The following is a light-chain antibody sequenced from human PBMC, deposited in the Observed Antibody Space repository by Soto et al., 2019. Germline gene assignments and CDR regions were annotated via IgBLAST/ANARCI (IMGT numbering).Light chain of an antibody. J-gene: IGKJ3*01. V-gene: IGKV3-11*01. Sequence: EIVLTQSPATLSLSPGERATLSCRASQSVSSYIAWYQQKPGQAPRLLIYDASNRATGIPARFIGSGSGTDFTLTISSLEPEDFAVYYCQQRSNWPRTFGPGTKVDIK. CDR3: QQRSNWPRT. CDR2: DAS. CDR1: QSVSSY.